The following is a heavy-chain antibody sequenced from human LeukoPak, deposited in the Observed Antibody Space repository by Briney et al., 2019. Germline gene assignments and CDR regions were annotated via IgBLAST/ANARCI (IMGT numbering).Heavy chain of an antibody. Sequence: GGSLRLSCAASAFTFSSYSMNWVRQAPGKGLEWVSSISSSSSYIYYADSVKGRFTISRDNAKNSLYLQMNSLRAEDTAVYYCARDLVGELADAFDIWGQGTMVTVSS. V-gene: IGHV3-21*01. CDR1: AFTFSSYS. CDR3: ARDLVGELADAFDI. CDR2: ISSSSSYI. D-gene: IGHD1-26*01. J-gene: IGHJ3*02.